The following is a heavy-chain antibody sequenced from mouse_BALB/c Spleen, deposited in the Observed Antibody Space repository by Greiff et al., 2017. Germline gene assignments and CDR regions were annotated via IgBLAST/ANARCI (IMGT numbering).Heavy chain of an antibody. J-gene: IGHJ4*01. CDR1: GFTFSSYG. CDR2: ISSGGSYT. CDR3: ARGRPHYAMDY. Sequence: EVQLVESGGDLVKPGGSLKLSCAASGFTFSSYGMSWVRQTPDKRLEWVATISSGGSYTYYPDSVKGRFTISRDNAKNTLYLQMSSLKSEDTAMYYCARGRPHYAMDYWGQGTSVTVSS. V-gene: IGHV5-6*01.